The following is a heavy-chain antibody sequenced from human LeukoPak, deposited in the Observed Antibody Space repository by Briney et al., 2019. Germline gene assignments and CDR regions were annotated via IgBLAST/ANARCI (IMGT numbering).Heavy chain of an antibody. CDR2: ISAYNGNT. CDR3: AREHYDYVWGSYRLIDY. Sequence: ASVKVSCKASGYTFTSYGISWVRQAPGQGLEWMGWISAYNGNTNYAQKFQGRVTITADESTSTAYMELSSLRSEDTAVYYCAREHYDYVWGSYRLIDYWGQGTLVTVSS. J-gene: IGHJ4*02. CDR1: GYTFTSYG. D-gene: IGHD3-16*02. V-gene: IGHV1-18*01.